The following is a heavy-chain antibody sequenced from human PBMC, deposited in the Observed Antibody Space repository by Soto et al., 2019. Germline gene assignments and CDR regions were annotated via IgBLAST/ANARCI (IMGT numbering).Heavy chain of an antibody. CDR2: ISYDGSAE. J-gene: IGHJ4*02. CDR1: GFALSEYG. Sequence: QVQLVESGGGVVQPGRSLRLSCAASGFALSEYGMHWVRQAPGKGLEWVALISYDGSAEYYADSVRGRFTISRDSSKNTLYLQMNSLGPEDTAVYHCAKDTRPYDILTGYLDYWGQGTLVTVSS. CDR3: AKDTRPYDILTGYLDY. V-gene: IGHV3-30*18. D-gene: IGHD3-9*01.